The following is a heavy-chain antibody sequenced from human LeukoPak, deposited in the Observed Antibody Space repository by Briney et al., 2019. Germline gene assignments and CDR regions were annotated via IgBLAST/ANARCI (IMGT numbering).Heavy chain of an antibody. J-gene: IGHJ4*02. D-gene: IGHD6-13*01. Sequence: GGSLRLSCAASGFTFTEYWMNWVRQAPGKGLEWVARINQDGSEKYYVDSVKGRFTISRDNAQNSLYLQMSYLRAEDTAMFYCARDGVAAGLYFDLWGQGTLVTVSS. CDR2: INQDGSEK. CDR1: GFTFTEYW. V-gene: IGHV3-7*01. CDR3: ARDGVAAGLYFDL.